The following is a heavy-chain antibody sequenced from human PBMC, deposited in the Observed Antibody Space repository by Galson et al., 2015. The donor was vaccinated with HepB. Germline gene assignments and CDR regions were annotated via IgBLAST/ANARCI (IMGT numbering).Heavy chain of an antibody. CDR2: IRSKANTSAT. J-gene: IGHJ4*02. V-gene: IGHV3-73*01. D-gene: IGHD3-10*01. CDR3: GVEGGY. Sequence: SLRLSCAASGITVSGSDMYWVRQSTGKGLEWVGRIRSKANTSATSTASVKGRFSISRGDSKNTAYLQMNSLKMEDTAMYYCGVEGGYWGQGTLVTVSS. CDR1: GITVSGSD.